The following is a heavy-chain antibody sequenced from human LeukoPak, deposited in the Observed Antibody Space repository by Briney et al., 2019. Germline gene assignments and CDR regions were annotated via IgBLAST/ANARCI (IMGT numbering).Heavy chain of an antibody. V-gene: IGHV4-59*01. D-gene: IGHD3-22*01. Sequence: SETLSLTCTVSGGSISSYYWSWIRQPPGKGLEWIGYIYYSGSTNYNPSLKSRVTISVDTSKNQFSLKLSSVTAADTAVYYCARDNRNYYDSSGSNAFDIWGQGTMVTVSS. CDR1: GGSISSYY. CDR2: IYYSGST. CDR3: ARDNRNYYDSSGSNAFDI. J-gene: IGHJ3*02.